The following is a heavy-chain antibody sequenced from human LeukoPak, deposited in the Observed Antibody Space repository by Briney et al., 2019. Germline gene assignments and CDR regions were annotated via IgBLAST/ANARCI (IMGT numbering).Heavy chain of an antibody. CDR1: GFTFSSYA. CDR3: AKDLLIQLWSSGGDY. D-gene: IGHD5-18*01. J-gene: IGHJ4*02. V-gene: IGHV3-23*01. Sequence: GGSLRLSCAASGFTFSSYAMSWVRQAPGKGLEWVSAISGSGGSTYYADSVKGRFTISRDNSKNTLYRQMNSLRAEDTAVYYCAKDLLIQLWSSGGDYWGQGTLVTVSS. CDR2: ISGSGGST.